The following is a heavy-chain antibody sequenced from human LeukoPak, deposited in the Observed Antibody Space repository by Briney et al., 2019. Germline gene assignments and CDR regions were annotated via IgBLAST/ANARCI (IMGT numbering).Heavy chain of an antibody. V-gene: IGHV3-48*03. D-gene: IGHD4-17*01. CDR3: AHYDWDV. J-gene: IGHJ6*02. CDR2: ISSRGDSR. Sequence: GGSLRLSCAASGFNFSGYEMNWVRQAAGKGLEWVSYISSRGDSRHYADSVRGRFVISRDNAKNSLYLQMYSLRVEDTSVYYCAHYDWDVWGQGTTVTVSS. CDR1: GFNFSGYE.